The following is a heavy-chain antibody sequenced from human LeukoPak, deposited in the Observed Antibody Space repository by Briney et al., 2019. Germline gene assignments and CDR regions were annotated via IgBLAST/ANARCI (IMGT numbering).Heavy chain of an antibody. V-gene: IGHV1-18*01. CDR2: ISANNGNT. CDR1: GYTFTTYG. Sequence: ASVKVSCMASGYTFTTYGIIWVRQAPGQGLEWMGWISANNGNTNYAQNLQGRVTMTTDTSTSTAYMELRSLRSDDTAVYYCARDEDTDILTGNERFDYWGQGTLVTVSS. J-gene: IGHJ4*02. CDR3: ARDEDTDILTGNERFDY. D-gene: IGHD3-9*01.